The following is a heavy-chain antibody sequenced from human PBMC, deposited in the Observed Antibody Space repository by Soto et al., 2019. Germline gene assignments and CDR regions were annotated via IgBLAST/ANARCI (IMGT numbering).Heavy chain of an antibody. CDR1: GGSISSSSYY. D-gene: IGHD5-12*01. Sequence: SETLSLTCTVSGGSISSSSYYWGWIRQPPGKGLEWIGSIYYSGSTYYNPSLKSRVTISVDTSKNQFSLKLSSVTAADTAVYYCANYSGYVLYYYYGMGVWGQGTTVNVSS. CDR3: ANYSGYVLYYYYGMGV. J-gene: IGHJ6*02. V-gene: IGHV4-39*01. CDR2: IYYSGST.